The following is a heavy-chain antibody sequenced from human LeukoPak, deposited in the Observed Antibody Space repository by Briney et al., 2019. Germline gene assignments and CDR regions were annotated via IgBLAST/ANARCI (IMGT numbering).Heavy chain of an antibody. CDR3: ARRGSFRDFDY. Sequence: GGSLRLSCAASEFSVGSNYMTWVRQAPGKGLEWVSLIYSGGSTYYADSVKGRFTISRDNSKNSLFLQMNSLRAEDTAFYYCARRGSFRDFDYWGQGTLVTVSS. CDR2: IYSGGST. V-gene: IGHV3-66*04. CDR1: EFSVGSNY. D-gene: IGHD1-26*01. J-gene: IGHJ4*02.